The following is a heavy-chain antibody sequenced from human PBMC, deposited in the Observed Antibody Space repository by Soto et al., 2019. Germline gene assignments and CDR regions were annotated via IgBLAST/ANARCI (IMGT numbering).Heavy chain of an antibody. CDR3: ARTSKGYYYGMDV. J-gene: IGHJ6*02. Sequence: SVKVSCKASGGTLSSYAISWVRQAPGQGLEWMGGIIPIFGTANYAQKFQGRVTITAEESTSTAYMELSSLRSEDTAVYYCARTSKGYYYGMDVWGQGTTVTGPS. CDR1: GGTLSSYA. CDR2: IIPIFGTA. V-gene: IGHV1-69*13. D-gene: IGHD6-6*01.